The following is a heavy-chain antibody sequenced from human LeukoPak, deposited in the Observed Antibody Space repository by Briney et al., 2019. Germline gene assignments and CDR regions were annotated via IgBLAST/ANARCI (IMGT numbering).Heavy chain of an antibody. CDR1: GFTFSDHH. J-gene: IGHJ4*02. Sequence: GGSLRLSCAASGFTFSDHHMDWVRQAPGKGLEWVALIWYDGNNKYYADSVKGRLTISRDNSKNTLYLQMNSLRAEDTAVYNCARGRGSYSLDYWGQGTLVTVSS. CDR3: ARGRGSYSLDY. D-gene: IGHD3-10*01. CDR2: IWYDGNNK. V-gene: IGHV3-33*08.